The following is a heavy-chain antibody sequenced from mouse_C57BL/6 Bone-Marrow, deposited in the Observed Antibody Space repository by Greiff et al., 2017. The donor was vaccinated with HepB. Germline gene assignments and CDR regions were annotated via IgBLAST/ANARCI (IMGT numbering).Heavy chain of an antibody. J-gene: IGHJ2*01. CDR2: IEPENGAT. CDR1: GFNIKDDY. Sequence: VQLKQSGAELVRPGASVKLSCTASGFNIKDDYMHWVKQRPEQGLEWIGWIEPENGATEYASKFQGKATITADTSSNTAYLQLSSLTSEDTAVYYCTGLWLRHFDYWGQGTTLTVSS. V-gene: IGHV14-4*01. D-gene: IGHD2-2*01. CDR3: TGLWLRHFDY.